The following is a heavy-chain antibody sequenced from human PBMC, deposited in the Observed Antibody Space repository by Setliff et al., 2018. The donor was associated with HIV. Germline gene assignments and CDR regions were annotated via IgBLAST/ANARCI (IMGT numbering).Heavy chain of an antibody. D-gene: IGHD1-26*01. J-gene: IGHJ6*02. CDR2: VWYDGSNK. CDR1: GFAFSSYG. Sequence: GGSLRLSCVASGFAFSSYGMHWVRQAPGKGLEWVAVVWYDGSNKYYADSVKGRFTISRDNSNNTLYLQMNSLRAEDTAVYYCARGSYYYYYYGMDVWGQGTTVTVSS. V-gene: IGHV3-33*01. CDR3: ARGSYYYYYYGMDV.